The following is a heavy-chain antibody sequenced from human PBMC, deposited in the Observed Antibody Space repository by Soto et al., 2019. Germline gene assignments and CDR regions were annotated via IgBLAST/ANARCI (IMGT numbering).Heavy chain of an antibody. CDR3: VRDTYYYHSSGHAPFEY. J-gene: IGHJ4*02. CDR2: ISGYNGNT. Sequence: QIQLVQSGTEVKRSGASVKVSCKTSGYSFTTYGLSWVRQAPGRGLEWVGWISGYNGNTNYAQKFQGTVILTTDTPTTTGYMEIKSLSSDDTAVYYCVRDTYYYHSSGHAPFEYWGQGTQVTVSS. D-gene: IGHD3-22*01. V-gene: IGHV1-18*01. CDR1: GYSFTTYG.